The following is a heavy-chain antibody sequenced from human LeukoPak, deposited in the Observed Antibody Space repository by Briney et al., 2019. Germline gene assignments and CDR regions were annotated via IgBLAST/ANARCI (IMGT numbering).Heavy chain of an antibody. Sequence: SETLSLTCAVYGGSFSGYHWSWICQPPGKGLEWIGEINHSGSTNYNPSLKSRVTISVDTSKNQFSLKLSSVTAADTAVYYCARQRRALYYYDSSGQFLFDYWGQGTLVTVSS. V-gene: IGHV4-34*01. J-gene: IGHJ4*02. D-gene: IGHD3-22*01. CDR1: GGSFSGYH. CDR2: INHSGST. CDR3: ARQRRALYYYDSSGQFLFDY.